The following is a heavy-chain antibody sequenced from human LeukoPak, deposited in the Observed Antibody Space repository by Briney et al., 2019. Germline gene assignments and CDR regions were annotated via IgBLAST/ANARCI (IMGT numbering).Heavy chain of an antibody. Sequence: GGSLRLSCATSGSFFSTYGIHWVRQAPGKGLEWVSAIDPSSTYIYYADSVKGRFTISRDNAENSLYLQMNSLRVEDTAVYYCARAPTVLVGYCSSSSCQADYWGQGTLVTVSS. V-gene: IGHV3-21*01. J-gene: IGHJ4*02. CDR3: ARAPTVLVGYCSSSSCQADY. CDR1: GSFFSTYG. CDR2: IDPSSTYI. D-gene: IGHD2-2*01.